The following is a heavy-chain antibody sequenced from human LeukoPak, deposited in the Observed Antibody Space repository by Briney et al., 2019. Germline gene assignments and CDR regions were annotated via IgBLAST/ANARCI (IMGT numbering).Heavy chain of an antibody. CDR2: ISWNSGSI. CDR1: GFTFDDYA. CDR3: AKDMQLINDAFDI. D-gene: IGHD6-13*01. Sequence: GGSLRLSCAASGFTFDDYAMHWVRQAPGKGLEWVSGISWNSGSIGYADSVKGRFTISRDNAKNSLYLQMNSLRAEDTALYYCAKDMQLINDAFDIWGQGTMVTVSS. V-gene: IGHV3-9*01. J-gene: IGHJ3*02.